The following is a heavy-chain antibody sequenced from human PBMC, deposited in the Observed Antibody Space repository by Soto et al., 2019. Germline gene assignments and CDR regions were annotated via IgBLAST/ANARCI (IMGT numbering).Heavy chain of an antibody. D-gene: IGHD4-4*01. CDR3: TKEHSNYPGNWFDP. V-gene: IGHV3-23*01. CDR1: GFSFSNYA. J-gene: IGHJ5*02. CDR2: IDSGGGST. Sequence: EVQLLVSGGGSVQPGGSLRLSCAASGFSFSNYAMSWVRQAPGTGLEWVSAIDSGGGSTYYAASVKGRFSISRDNSMHTLYLQMNSLRAEDTAIYYCTKEHSNYPGNWFDPWGQGTLVTVSS.